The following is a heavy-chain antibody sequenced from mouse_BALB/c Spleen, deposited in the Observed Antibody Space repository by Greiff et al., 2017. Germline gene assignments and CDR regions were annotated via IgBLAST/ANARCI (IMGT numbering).Heavy chain of an antibody. D-gene: IGHD2-1*01. V-gene: IGHV1-69*02. CDR1: GYTFTSYW. CDR2: IDPSDSET. Sequence: VQLQQPGAELVKPGAPVKLSCKASGYTFTSYWMNWVKQRPGRGLEWIGRIDPSDSETHYNQKFKDKATLTVDKSSSTAYIQLSSLTSEDSAVYYCARGGNYVAWFAYWGQGTLVTVSA. J-gene: IGHJ3*01. CDR3: ARGGNYVAWFAY.